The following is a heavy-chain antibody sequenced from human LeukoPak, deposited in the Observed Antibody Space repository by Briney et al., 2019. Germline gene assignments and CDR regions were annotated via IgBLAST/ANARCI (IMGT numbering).Heavy chain of an antibody. CDR3: AKISGYYPFDY. CDR1: GFTFSSYA. V-gene: IGHV3-23*01. J-gene: IGHJ4*02. D-gene: IGHD3-22*01. Sequence: GGSLRLSCAASGFTFSSYAMSWVRQAPGKGLECISGFSGSGGSTYYADSVKGRFTISRDNSKNTLYLQMNNLRAEDTALYYCAKISGYYPFDYWGQGTLVTVSS. CDR2: FSGSGGST.